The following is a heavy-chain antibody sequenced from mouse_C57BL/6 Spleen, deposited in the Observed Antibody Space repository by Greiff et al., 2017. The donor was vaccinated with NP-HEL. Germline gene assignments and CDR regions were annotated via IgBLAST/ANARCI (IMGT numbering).Heavy chain of an antibody. D-gene: IGHD3-2*02. V-gene: IGHV10-3*01. CDR3: ARSDSAGYGYYAMDY. Sequence: EVNLVESGGGLVQPKGSLKLSCAASGFTFNTYAMHWVRQAPGKGLEWVARIRSKSSNYATYYADSVKDRFTISRDDSQSMLYLQMNNQKTEDMTMNYCARSDSAGYGYYAMDYWGQGTSVTVSS. J-gene: IGHJ4*01. CDR1: GFTFNTYA. CDR2: IRSKSSNYAT.